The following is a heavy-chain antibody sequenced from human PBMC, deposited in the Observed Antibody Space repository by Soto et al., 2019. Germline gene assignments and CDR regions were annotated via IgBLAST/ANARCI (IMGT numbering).Heavy chain of an antibody. CDR3: ARDSSRIAAAGTWFDP. J-gene: IGHJ5*02. D-gene: IGHD6-13*01. Sequence: ASVKVSCKASGCTFSSYAISWVRQAPGQGLEWMGWISAYNGNTNYAQKLQGRVTMTTDTSTSTAYMELRSLRSDGTAVYYCARDSSRIAAAGTWFDPWGQGTLVTVSS. CDR2: ISAYNGNT. V-gene: IGHV1-18*01. CDR1: GCTFSSYA.